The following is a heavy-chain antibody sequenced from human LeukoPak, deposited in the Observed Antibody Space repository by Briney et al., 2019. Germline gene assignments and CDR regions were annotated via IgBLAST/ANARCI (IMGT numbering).Heavy chain of an antibody. J-gene: IGHJ4*02. CDR1: GFTFTTYD. CDR2: ISDTGDTT. CDR3: ASPSITMIVVVPHYFDY. D-gene: IGHD3-22*01. Sequence: GGSLRLSCAASGFTFTTYDMSWVRQAPGKGLEWVSVISDTGDTTYYADSVKGRFTISRDNSKNTLYLQMNSLRAEDTAVYYCASPSITMIVVVPHYFDYWGQGTLVTVSS. V-gene: IGHV3-23*01.